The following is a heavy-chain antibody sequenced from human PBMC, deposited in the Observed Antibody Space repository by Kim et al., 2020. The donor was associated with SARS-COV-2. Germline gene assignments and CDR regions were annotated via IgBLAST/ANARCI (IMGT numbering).Heavy chain of an antibody. D-gene: IGHD6-19*01. Sequence: SVKSRKTINPDTSKNQFSLQLNSVTPEDTAVYYCARDSSDQYYYYGMDVWGQGTTVTVSS. J-gene: IGHJ6*02. CDR3: ARDSSDQYYYYGMDV. V-gene: IGHV6-1*01.